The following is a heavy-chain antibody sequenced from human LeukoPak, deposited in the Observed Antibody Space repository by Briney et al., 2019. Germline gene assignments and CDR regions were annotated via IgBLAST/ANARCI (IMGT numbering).Heavy chain of an antibody. CDR3: ARDPSSGGWYFDAFDI. CDR1: GGSFSGYY. D-gene: IGHD6-19*01. CDR2: FFYSGST. V-gene: IGHV4-34*12. Sequence: KTSETLSLTCAVYGGSFSGYYWGWIRQPPGKGLEWIGSFFYSGSTYYKSSLKSRVIISVDTSKNQFSLKLSSVTAADTAVYYCARDPSSGGWYFDAFDIWGQGTMVTVSS. J-gene: IGHJ3*02.